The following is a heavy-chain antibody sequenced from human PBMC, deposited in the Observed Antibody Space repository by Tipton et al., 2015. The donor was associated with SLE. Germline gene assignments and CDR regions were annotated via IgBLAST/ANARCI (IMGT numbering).Heavy chain of an antibody. J-gene: IGHJ4*02. CDR2: IYTSGST. Sequence: TLSLTCTVSGGSISSGSYYWSWIRQPAGKGLEWIGRIYTSGSTNYNPSLKSRVTISVDTSQNQFSLKLSSVTAADTAVYYCARDEYRYDATGYHLLGHFDFWGQGTLVTVSS. CDR3: ARDEYRYDATGYHLLGHFDF. V-gene: IGHV4-61*02. CDR1: GGSISSGSYY. D-gene: IGHD3-22*01.